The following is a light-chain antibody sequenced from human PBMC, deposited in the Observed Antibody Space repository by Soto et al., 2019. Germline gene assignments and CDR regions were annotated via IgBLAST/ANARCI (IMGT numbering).Light chain of an antibody. CDR3: QQYYSTPPT. Sequence: DIVMTQSPDSLAVSLGERATINCKSSLSVLYSSNNKNYLAWYQQKPGQPPKLLIYWASTRESGVPDRFSGSGSGTDFSFTISSLQAEDVAVYYCQQYYSTPPTFGQGTKVEIK. V-gene: IGKV4-1*01. J-gene: IGKJ1*01. CDR1: LSVLYSSNNKNY. CDR2: WAS.